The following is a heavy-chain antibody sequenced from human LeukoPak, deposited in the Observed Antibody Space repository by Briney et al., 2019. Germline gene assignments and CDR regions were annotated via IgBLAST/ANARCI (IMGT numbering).Heavy chain of an antibody. J-gene: IGHJ4*02. CDR2: IYCSGST. Sequence: KPSETLSLTCTVSGGSISSSSYYWGWIRQPPGKGLEWIGSIYCSGSTYYNPSLKSRVTISVDTSKNQFSLKLSSVTAADTAVYYCARHTLDYWGQGTLVTVSS. CDR1: GGSISSSSYY. CDR3: ARHTLDY. V-gene: IGHV4-39*01.